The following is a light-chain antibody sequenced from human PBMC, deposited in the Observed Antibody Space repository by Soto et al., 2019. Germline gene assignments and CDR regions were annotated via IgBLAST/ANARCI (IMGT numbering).Light chain of an antibody. J-gene: IGKJ1*01. CDR1: QSISSW. CDR2: KAS. CDR3: QQYNSYRA. V-gene: IGKV1-5*03. Sequence: DIQMTQSPSTLSASVGDRVTITCRASQSISSWLAWYQQKPGRAPKLLISKASSLESGVPSRFSGSGFGTEFTLTISSLQPDDFATYYCQQYNSYRAFGQGTKVDI.